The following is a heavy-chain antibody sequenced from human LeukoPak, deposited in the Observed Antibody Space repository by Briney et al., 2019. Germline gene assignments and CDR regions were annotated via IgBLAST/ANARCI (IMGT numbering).Heavy chain of an antibody. J-gene: IGHJ4*02. Sequence: GRSLRLSCAASGFTFEDYAFHWVRQAPGKGLEWVSGISWNSRSIGYADSVKGRFTTSRDNAKNSVYLQMNSLRPEDTALYYCVKVSRRGLYYFDYWGQGTLVTVSS. D-gene: IGHD3-16*01. CDR2: ISWNSRSI. V-gene: IGHV3-9*01. CDR1: GFTFEDYA. CDR3: VKVSRRGLYYFDY.